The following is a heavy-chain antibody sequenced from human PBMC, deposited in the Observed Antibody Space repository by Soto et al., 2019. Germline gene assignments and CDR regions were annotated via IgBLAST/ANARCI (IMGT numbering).Heavy chain of an antibody. V-gene: IGHV3-11*04. Sequence: GGSLRLSCAASGFTFTDYCMSWIRQAPGKGLEWVSYISSSGSIIYYADSVKGRFTISRDNAKNSLYLQMNSLRAEDTAVYYCERYQGYYESSGHFDYWGQGTPVPVYS. D-gene: IGHD3-22*01. CDR3: ERYQGYYESSGHFDY. J-gene: IGHJ4*02. CDR1: GFTFTDYC. CDR2: ISSSGSII.